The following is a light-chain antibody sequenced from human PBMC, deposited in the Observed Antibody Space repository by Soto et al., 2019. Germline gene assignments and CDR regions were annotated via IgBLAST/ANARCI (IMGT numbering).Light chain of an antibody. J-gene: IGKJ1*01. CDR2: RAS. CDR1: QNIYYN. V-gene: IGKV3-15*01. Sequence: ILMTQSPATVSVSPGESATLSCRASQNIYYNVAWYQHRPGQAPRLLIYRASTRAPGVPARFSGSGSGTKFTLTISSLQPEHFTVSSCLQYHNLWAFGQGTKEEI. CDR3: LQYHNLWA.